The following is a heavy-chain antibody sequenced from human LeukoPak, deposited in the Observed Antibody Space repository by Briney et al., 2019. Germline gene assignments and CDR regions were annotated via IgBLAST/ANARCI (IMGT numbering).Heavy chain of an antibody. V-gene: IGHV4-59*01. Sequence: PSETLSLTCTVSGGSISSYYWSWIRQPPGKGLEWIGYIYYSGSTNYNPSLKSRVTISVDTSKNQFSLKLSSVTAADTAVYYCAREITNHIAAAGDHAFDIWGQGTMVTVSS. CDR1: GGSISSYY. J-gene: IGHJ3*02. CDR3: AREITNHIAAAGDHAFDI. D-gene: IGHD6-13*01. CDR2: IYYSGST.